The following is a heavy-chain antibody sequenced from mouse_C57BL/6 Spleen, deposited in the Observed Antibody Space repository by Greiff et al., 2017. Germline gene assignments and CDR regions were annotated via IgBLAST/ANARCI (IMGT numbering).Heavy chain of an antibody. J-gene: IGHJ3*01. CDR3: ARRGLPRFAY. Sequence: EVKLQESGGDLVKPGGSLKLSCAASGFTFSSYGMSWVRQTPDKRLEWVATISSGGSYTYYPDSVKGRFTISRDNAKNTLYLQMSSLKSEDTAMYYCARRGLPRFAYWGQGTLVTVSA. V-gene: IGHV5-6*02. D-gene: IGHD5-5*01. CDR2: ISSGGSYT. CDR1: GFTFSSYG.